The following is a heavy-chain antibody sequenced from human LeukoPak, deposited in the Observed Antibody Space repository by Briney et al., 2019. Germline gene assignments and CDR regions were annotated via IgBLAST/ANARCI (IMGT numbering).Heavy chain of an antibody. CDR2: VYYSGTT. CDR3: AREYSSSRYGY. J-gene: IGHJ4*02. V-gene: IGHV4-39*07. D-gene: IGHD6-13*01. CDR1: GGSISSSGHY. Sequence: SSETLSLTCSVSGGSISSSGHYWGWIRQPPGKGLEWIGSVYYSGTTYYNPSLKSRVTISVDTSKNQFSLRLSSVTAADTAVYYCAREYSSSRYGYWGQGTLVSVSS.